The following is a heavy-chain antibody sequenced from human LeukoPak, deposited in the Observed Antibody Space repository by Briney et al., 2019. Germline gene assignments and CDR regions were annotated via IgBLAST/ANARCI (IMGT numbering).Heavy chain of an antibody. CDR3: ASDSSGYLLLQS. V-gene: IGHV4-30-4*01. J-gene: IGHJ5*02. CDR1: GGSISSFDYY. D-gene: IGHD3-22*01. Sequence: PSQTLSLTCTVSGGSISSFDYYWSWIRQPPGKGLEWIGYIYYSGSTYYNPSLKSRVTISVDTSKNQFSLKLTSVTAADTAVYYCASDSSGYLLLQSWGQGALVTVSS. CDR2: IYYSGST.